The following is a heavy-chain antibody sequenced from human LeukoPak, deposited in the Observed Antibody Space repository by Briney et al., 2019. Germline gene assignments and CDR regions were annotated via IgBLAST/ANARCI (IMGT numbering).Heavy chain of an antibody. Sequence: GGSLILSCVVSGFTFSSYSMNWVRQAPGKGPEWVSSISSDSNYIYYADSVKGRFTISRDNTKNALYLQMNSLRVEDTAVYYCARDYRRWSEYWGQGTLVTVSS. J-gene: IGHJ4*02. V-gene: IGHV3-21*01. CDR2: ISSDSNYI. D-gene: IGHD2-15*01. CDR3: ARDYRRWSEY. CDR1: GFTFSSYS.